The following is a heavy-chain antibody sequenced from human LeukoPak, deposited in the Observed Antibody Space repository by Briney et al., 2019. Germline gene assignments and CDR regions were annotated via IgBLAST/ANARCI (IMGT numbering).Heavy chain of an antibody. J-gene: IGHJ6*02. CDR3: AREVTGLRYFEYYYYYGMDV. Sequence: ASVKVSCTASGYTFTSYDINWVRQATGQGLEWMGWMNPNSGNTGYAQKFQGRVTMTRNTSISTAYMELSSLRSEDTAVYYCAREVTGLRYFEYYYYYGMDVWGQGTTVTVSS. D-gene: IGHD3-9*01. V-gene: IGHV1-8*01. CDR2: MNPNSGNT. CDR1: GYTFTSYD.